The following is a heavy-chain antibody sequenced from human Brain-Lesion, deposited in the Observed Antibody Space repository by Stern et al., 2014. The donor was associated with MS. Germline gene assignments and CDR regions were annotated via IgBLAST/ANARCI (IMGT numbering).Heavy chain of an antibody. D-gene: IGHD2-15*01. V-gene: IGHV4-39*01. Sequence: QLVESGPGLVKPSETLSLTCTVAGGSVSSTSYAWAWIRPPPGKGLEWIGTIYYSGKTYYSPSLKSRLTISLDTSQNQFSLQLRSVTAADTAVYYCAGEEDIRYCSGGSCTGNWFDPWGQGTLVTVSS. CDR3: AGEEDIRYCSGGSCTGNWFDP. CDR1: GGSVSSTSYA. CDR2: IYYSGKT. J-gene: IGHJ5*02.